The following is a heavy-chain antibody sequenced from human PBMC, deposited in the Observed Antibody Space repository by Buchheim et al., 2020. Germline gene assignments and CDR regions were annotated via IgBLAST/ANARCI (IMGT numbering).Heavy chain of an antibody. CDR1: GFTFSIFG. CDR2: INPSGTTI. CDR3: ARVRIWGTSNYYGMDV. J-gene: IGHJ6*02. Sequence: EVQLVESGGGLVQPGGSLRLSCAASGFTFSIFGMNWVRQAPGKGLEWVSYINPSGTTISYADSVRGRFTMSRATAKSPLHLQMDSLRAEDTAVYYCARVRIWGTSNYYGMDVWGQGTT. V-gene: IGHV3-48*04. D-gene: IGHD7-27*01.